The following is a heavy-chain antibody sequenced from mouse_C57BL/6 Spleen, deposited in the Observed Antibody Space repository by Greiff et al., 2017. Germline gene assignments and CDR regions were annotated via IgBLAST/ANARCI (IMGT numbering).Heavy chain of an antibody. CDR1: GYTFTSYW. CDR3: ARFYYYGSSYLWYFDV. J-gene: IGHJ1*03. V-gene: IGHV1-59*01. Sequence: QVQLQQPGAELVRPGTSVKLSCKASGYTFTSYWMHWVKQRPGQGLEWIGVIDPSDSYTNYNQKFKGKATLTVDTSSSTAYMQRSSLTSEDSAVYYCARFYYYGSSYLWYFDVWGTGTTVTVSS. CDR2: IDPSDSYT. D-gene: IGHD1-1*01.